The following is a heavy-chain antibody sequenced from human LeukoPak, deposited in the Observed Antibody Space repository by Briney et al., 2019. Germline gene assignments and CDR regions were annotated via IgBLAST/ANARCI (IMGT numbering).Heavy chain of an antibody. D-gene: IGHD3-22*01. J-gene: IGHJ5*02. CDR2: IYTSGST. CDR1: GGSISSYY. CDR3: ARDLNWAYDSSGGWFDP. V-gene: IGHV4-4*07. Sequence: SETLSLTCTVSGGSISSYYWSWIRQPAGKGLEWIGRIYTSGSTNYNPSLKSRVTMSVDTSKNQFSLKLSSVTAADTAVYYCARDLNWAYDSSGGWFDPWGQGTLVTVSS.